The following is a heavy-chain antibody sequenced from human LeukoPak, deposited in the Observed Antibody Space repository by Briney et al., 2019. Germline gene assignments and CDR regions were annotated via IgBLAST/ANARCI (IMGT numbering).Heavy chain of an antibody. CDR2: ISSSGSTI. CDR1: GFTFSSYE. J-gene: IGHJ4*02. Sequence: PGGSLRLSCAASGFTFSSYEMNWVRQGPGKGREWVSYISSSGSTIYYADSVKGRFTISRDNAKNSLYLQMNSLRAEDTAVYYCARGGDLWFGELPPDYWGQGTLVTVSS. CDR3: ARGGDLWFGELPPDY. D-gene: IGHD3-10*01. V-gene: IGHV3-48*03.